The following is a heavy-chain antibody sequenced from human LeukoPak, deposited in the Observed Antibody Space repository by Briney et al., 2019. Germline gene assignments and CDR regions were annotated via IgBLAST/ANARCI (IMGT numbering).Heavy chain of an antibody. Sequence: SETLSLTCTVSGGSISSGSYYWSWIRQPAGKGLEWIGRIYTSGSTDYNPSLKSRVTISVDTSKNQFSLKLSSVTAADTAVYYCARGRLTSCYDYWGQGTLVTVSS. CDR1: GGSISSGSYY. CDR3: ARGRLTSCYDY. V-gene: IGHV4-61*02. CDR2: IYTSGST. J-gene: IGHJ4*02. D-gene: IGHD2-2*01.